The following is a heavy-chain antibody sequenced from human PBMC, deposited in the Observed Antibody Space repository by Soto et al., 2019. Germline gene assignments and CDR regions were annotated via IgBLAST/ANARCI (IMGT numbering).Heavy chain of an antibody. CDR2: IIPIFGTA. J-gene: IGHJ4*02. V-gene: IGHV1-69*01. CDR1: GGTFSSYA. CDR3: ARDSKKRWYYYSSGYYDPFDY. Sequence: QVQLVQSGAEVKKPGSSVKVSCKASGGTFSSYAISWVRQAPGQGLEWMGGIIPIFGTANYAQKFQGRVTITADESTSTAYMELSSLRSEDTAVYYCARDSKKRWYYYSSGYYDPFDYWGQGTMVTVSS. D-gene: IGHD3-22*01.